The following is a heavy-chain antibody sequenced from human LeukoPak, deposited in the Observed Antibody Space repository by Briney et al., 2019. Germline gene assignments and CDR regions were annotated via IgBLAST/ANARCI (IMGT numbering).Heavy chain of an antibody. CDR1: GFTFSSFA. J-gene: IGHJ4*02. CDR2: ISGSGGST. V-gene: IGHV3-23*01. Sequence: GGSLTLLCAASGFTFSSFAMSWARQAPGEGLEWVSDISGSGGSTFYAVSVKGRLTLYRDNYKNTLYLQMKRLRGEDPGVYFCANGVGATKTTSDYWGQGTLVTVSS. CDR3: ANGVGATKTTSDY. D-gene: IGHD1-26*01.